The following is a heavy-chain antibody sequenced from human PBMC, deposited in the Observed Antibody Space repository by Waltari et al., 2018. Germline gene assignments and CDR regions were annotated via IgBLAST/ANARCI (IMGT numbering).Heavy chain of an antibody. CDR1: GYTFTSYD. CDR3: ARDPLGSSSPYYFDY. D-gene: IGHD6-6*01. J-gene: IGHJ4*02. CDR2: INAGNGNT. V-gene: IGHV1-3*01. Sequence: QVQLVQSGAEVKKPGASVKVSCKASGYTFTSYDIHWFRQAPGQRLEWMGWINAGNGNTKYSQKFQGRVTITRDTSASTAYMELSSLRSEDTAVYYCARDPLGSSSPYYFDYWGQGTLVTVSS.